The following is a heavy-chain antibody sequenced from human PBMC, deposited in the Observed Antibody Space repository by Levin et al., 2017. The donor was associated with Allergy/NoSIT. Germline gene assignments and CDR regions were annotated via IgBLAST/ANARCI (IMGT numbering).Heavy chain of an antibody. J-gene: IGHJ4*02. CDR2: VSGSGGA. D-gene: IGHD1-26*01. Sequence: GGSLRLSCAVSGLSISTYAMSWVRQAPGKGLEWVSGVSGSGGAYYADSVKGRFTVPRDNSKNMLYLQMNSLRGDDTAVYYCAKEYSASSSDYFWGQGTLVTVSS. V-gene: IGHV3-23*01. CDR1: GLSISTYA. CDR3: AKEYSASSSDYF.